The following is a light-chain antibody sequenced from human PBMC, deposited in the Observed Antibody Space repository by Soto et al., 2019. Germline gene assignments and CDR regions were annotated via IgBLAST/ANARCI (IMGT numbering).Light chain of an antibody. CDR3: QQYGRSPLT. J-gene: IGKJ4*01. CDR2: GAS. Sequence: EIVLTQSPGTLSLSPGERATLSCRASQSVSSSFLAWYQQKPGQAPRLLIYGASSRATGIPDRFSGSGSGTDVTLTISRLEPEDGAVYYCQQYGRSPLTFGGGTKLEIK. CDR1: QSVSSSF. V-gene: IGKV3-20*01.